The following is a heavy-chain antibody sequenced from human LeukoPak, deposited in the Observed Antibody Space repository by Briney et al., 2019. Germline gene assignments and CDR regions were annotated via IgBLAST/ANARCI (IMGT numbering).Heavy chain of an antibody. Sequence: ASVKVSCKASGYTFTSYGISWVRQAPGQGLEWMGWINPNSGGTNYAQKFQGRVTMTRDTSISTAYMELSRLRSDDTAVYYCAADRLSRADYMDFWGKGTTVTVSS. V-gene: IGHV1-2*02. CDR3: AADRLSRADYMDF. J-gene: IGHJ6*03. D-gene: IGHD6-6*01. CDR1: GYTFTSYG. CDR2: INPNSGGT.